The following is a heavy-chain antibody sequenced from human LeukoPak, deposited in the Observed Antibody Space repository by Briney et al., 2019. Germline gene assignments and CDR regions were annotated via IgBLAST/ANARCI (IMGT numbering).Heavy chain of an antibody. CDR2: ISSTSSYI. D-gene: IGHD5-24*01. CDR3: ARDHGHNYGFDY. CDR1: GFTFSSYS. Sequence: GGSLRLSCAASGFTFSSYSMNWVRQAPGKGLEWVSSISSTSSYIYYADSVKGRFTISRDNAKNSLYLQMNSLRAEDTAVYYCARDHGHNYGFDYWGQGTLVTVSS. V-gene: IGHV3-21*01. J-gene: IGHJ4*02.